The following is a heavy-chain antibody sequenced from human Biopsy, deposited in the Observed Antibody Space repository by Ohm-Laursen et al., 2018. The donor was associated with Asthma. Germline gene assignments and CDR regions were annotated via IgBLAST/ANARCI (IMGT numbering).Heavy chain of an antibody. Sequence: SLRLSCAASGFTFDDYGMHWVRQAPGKGLEWVSGISWNSGSIGYADSVKGRFTISRDNAKNSLYLQMNSLRVEDTAFYHCTKDTGELGMSAFDVWGQGTMVAASS. V-gene: IGHV3-9*01. D-gene: IGHD7-27*01. CDR3: TKDTGELGMSAFDV. J-gene: IGHJ3*01. CDR1: GFTFDDYG. CDR2: ISWNSGSI.